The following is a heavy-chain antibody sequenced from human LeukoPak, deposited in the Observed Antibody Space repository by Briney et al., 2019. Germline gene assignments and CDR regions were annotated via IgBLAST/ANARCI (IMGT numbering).Heavy chain of an antibody. CDR1: GYTFTNYD. D-gene: IGHD5-12*01. J-gene: IGHJ5*02. CDR3: ARVIDSDYENGGWWFDP. CDR2: MNPNTGKT. Sequence: ASVNVSCKASGYTFTNYDINWVRQATGQALEWMGWMNPNTGKTGYAQKFQGRVTRTRNTSISTAYMELSSLRSDDPAVYCCARVIDSDYENGGWWFDPWGEGTVVTVSS. V-gene: IGHV1-8*01.